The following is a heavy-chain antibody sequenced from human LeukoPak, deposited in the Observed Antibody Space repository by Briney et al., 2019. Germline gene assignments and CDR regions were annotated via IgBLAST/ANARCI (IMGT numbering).Heavy chain of an antibody. J-gene: IGHJ3*02. CDR1: GDSISSYY. D-gene: IGHD2/OR15-2a*01. Sequence: PSETLSLTCSVSGDSISSYYWSWIRQPAAKGREWIGRIYTSGSTSYNPSLKSRVTMSVDTSKNQISLKLTSVTAADTGVYYCARDRISAVVDAFDIWGQGTMVTVSS. CDR3: ARDRISAVVDAFDI. V-gene: IGHV4-4*07. CDR2: IYTSGST.